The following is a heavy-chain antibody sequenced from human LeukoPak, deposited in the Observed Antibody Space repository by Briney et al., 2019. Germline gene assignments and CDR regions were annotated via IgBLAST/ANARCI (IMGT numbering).Heavy chain of an antibody. Sequence: GGSLRLSCEGSGFTFSKYWMTWVRQAPGKGLEWVANIKPGGSEKHYADSVEGRFTISRDNAKNSLYLQMNSLRAEDTAVYYCARDLDTYVLLIAYDTFDTWGQGTMVTVSS. V-gene: IGHV3-7*01. CDR3: ARDLDTYVLLIAYDTFDT. CDR2: IKPGGSEK. J-gene: IGHJ3*02. CDR1: GFTFSKYW. D-gene: IGHD2-21*01.